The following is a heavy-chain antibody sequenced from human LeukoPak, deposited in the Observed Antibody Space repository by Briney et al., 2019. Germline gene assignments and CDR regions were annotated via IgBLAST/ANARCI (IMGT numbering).Heavy chain of an antibody. V-gene: IGHV1-69*04. Sequence: EASVKVSCKASGGTFSSYAISWVRQAPGQGLEWMGRIIPILGIANYAQKFQGRVTITADKSTSTAYMELSSLISEDTAVYYCAGEEGIAAAAAIYYYGMDVWGQGTTVTVSS. CDR2: IIPILGIA. D-gene: IGHD6-13*01. CDR1: GGTFSSYA. J-gene: IGHJ6*02. CDR3: AGEEGIAAAAAIYYYGMDV.